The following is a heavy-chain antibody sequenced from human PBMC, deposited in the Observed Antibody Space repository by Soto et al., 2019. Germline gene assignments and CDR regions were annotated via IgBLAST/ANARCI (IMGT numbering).Heavy chain of an antibody. CDR2: IYSGGST. J-gene: IGHJ4*02. V-gene: IGHV3-66*01. CDR1: GFTVSSNY. D-gene: IGHD4-17*01. CDR3: ARDNDYGDYVVDY. Sequence: EVQLVESGGGLVQPGGSLRLSCAASGFTVSSNYMSWVRQAPGKGLEWVSVIYSGGSTYYADSVEGRFTISRDNSKNTLYLQMNSLRAEDTAVYYCARDNDYGDYVVDYWGQGTLVTVSS.